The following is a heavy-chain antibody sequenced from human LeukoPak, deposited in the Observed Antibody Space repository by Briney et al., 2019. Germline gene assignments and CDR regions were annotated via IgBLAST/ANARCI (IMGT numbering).Heavy chain of an antibody. CDR2: ISYDGSNK. V-gene: IGHV3-30*01. CDR3: ARVLDHYYDGYPGF. Sequence: PGGSLRLSCAASGFTFSSYAMHWVRQAPGKGLEWVAVISYDGSNKYYADSVKGRFTISRDNSKNTLYLQMNSLRAEDTAVYYCARVLDHYYDGYPGFWGQGTLVTVSS. D-gene: IGHD3-22*01. CDR1: GFTFSSYA. J-gene: IGHJ4*02.